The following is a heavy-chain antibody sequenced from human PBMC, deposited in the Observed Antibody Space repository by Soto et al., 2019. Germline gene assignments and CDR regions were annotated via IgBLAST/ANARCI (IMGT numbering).Heavy chain of an antibody. CDR1: GFTFSSYS. Sequence: GGSLRLSCAASGFTFSSYSMSWVRQAPGKGLEWLSSISSGSEYIYYSDSLKGRFTVSRDNALDSLYLQMNSLTADDTAVYYCARAFSTGSYPGPYWGPGTVVTVS. CDR2: ISSGSEYI. V-gene: IGHV3-21*01. D-gene: IGHD6-25*01. J-gene: IGHJ4*02. CDR3: ARAFSTGSYPGPY.